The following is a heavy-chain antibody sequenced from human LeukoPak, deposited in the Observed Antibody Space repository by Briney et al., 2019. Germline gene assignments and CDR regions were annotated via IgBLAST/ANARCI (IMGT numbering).Heavy chain of an antibody. Sequence: RASVKVSCKASSYTFTRYGISWVRQAPGQGLEWMGWISAYNGNTNYAQKLQGRVTMTTDTSTSTAYMELRSLRSDDTAVYYCARVGHWYCSSTSCFRWFDPWGQGTLVTVSS. V-gene: IGHV1-18*01. CDR1: SYTFTRYG. J-gene: IGHJ5*02. CDR2: ISAYNGNT. D-gene: IGHD2-2*01. CDR3: ARVGHWYCSSTSCFRWFDP.